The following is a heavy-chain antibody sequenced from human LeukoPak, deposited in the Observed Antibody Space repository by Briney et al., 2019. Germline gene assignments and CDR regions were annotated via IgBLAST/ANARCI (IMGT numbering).Heavy chain of an antibody. Sequence: PGGSLRLSCAASGFTFSSYNMNWVRQAPGKGLEWVSSITSSSSYIYYADSVKGRFTISRDNAKNSLYLQMNSLRVEDTALYYCAKDSGSSSGYESWFDPWGQGTLVTVSS. CDR1: GFTFSSYN. V-gene: IGHV3-21*04. CDR2: ITSSSSYI. D-gene: IGHD5-12*01. CDR3: AKDSGSSSGYESWFDP. J-gene: IGHJ5*02.